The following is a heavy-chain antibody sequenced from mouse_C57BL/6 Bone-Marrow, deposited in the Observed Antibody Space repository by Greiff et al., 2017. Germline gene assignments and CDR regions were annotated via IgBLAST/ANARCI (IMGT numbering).Heavy chain of an antibody. CDR2: INPSNGGT. CDR1: GYTFTSYW. D-gene: IGHD1-1*01. V-gene: IGHV1-53*01. J-gene: IGHJ2*01. Sequence: QVQLQQPGTELVKPGASVKLSCKASGYTFTSYWMHWVKQRPGQGLEWIGNINPSNGGTNYNEKFKSKATLTVDKSSRTAYMQLSSLTSEDSAFYYCARTPPITTVVAPLGYWGQGTTLTVSA. CDR3: ARTPPITTVVAPLGY.